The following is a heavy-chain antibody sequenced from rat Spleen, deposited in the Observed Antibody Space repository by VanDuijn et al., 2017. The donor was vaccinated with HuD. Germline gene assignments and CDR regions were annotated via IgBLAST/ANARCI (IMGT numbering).Heavy chain of an antibody. D-gene: IGHD1-10*01. CDR2: NSYGDSSGHSST. CDR3: ATRDNNYGY. Sequence: EVQLVESGGGLVQPGRSLKLSCAASGFTFNNYVMAWVRQSPTKGLEWVATNSYGDSSGHSSTYYRDSVKGRFTISRDNAKSTLYLQMDSLRSEDMATYYCATRDNNYGYWGQGVMVTVSS. V-gene: IGHV5-29*01. J-gene: IGHJ2*01. CDR1: GFTFNNYV.